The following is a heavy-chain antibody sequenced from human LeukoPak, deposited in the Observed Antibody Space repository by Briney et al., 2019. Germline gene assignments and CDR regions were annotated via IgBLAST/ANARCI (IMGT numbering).Heavy chain of an antibody. V-gene: IGHV4-59*08. CDR1: GGSMSSYY. CDR3: ARHYSSTWYWFDP. Sequence: SETLSLTCTVSGGSMSSYYWSWIRQPPGKGLEWIGYISYSGSTNYNPSLKSRLTISVDMSKNQFSLKLSFVTAADTAVYYCARHYSSTWYWFDPWGQGTLVTVSS. J-gene: IGHJ5*02. CDR2: ISYSGST. D-gene: IGHD6-13*01.